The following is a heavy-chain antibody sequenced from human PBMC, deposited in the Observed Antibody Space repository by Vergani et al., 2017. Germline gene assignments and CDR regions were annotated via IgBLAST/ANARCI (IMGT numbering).Heavy chain of an antibody. CDR3: AKPVGIQEQWPDAFDI. V-gene: IGHV3-9*01. CDR1: GFTFDDYA. Sequence: EVQLVESGGGLVQPGRSLRLSCAASGFTFDDYAMHWVRQAPGKGLEWVSGISWNSGSIGYADSVKGRFTISRDNAKNSLYLQMNSLRAEDTALYYCAKPVGIQEQWPDAFDIWGQGTMVTVSS. CDR2: ISWNSGSI. J-gene: IGHJ3*02. D-gene: IGHD6-19*01.